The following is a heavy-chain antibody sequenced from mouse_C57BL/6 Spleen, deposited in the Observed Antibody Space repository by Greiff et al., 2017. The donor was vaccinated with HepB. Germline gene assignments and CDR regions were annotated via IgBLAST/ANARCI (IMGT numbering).Heavy chain of an antibody. CDR3: ARTRGNAMDY. CDR2: IYPGGGYT. J-gene: IGHJ4*01. CDR1: GYTFTNYW. Sequence: VQLQQSGAELVRPGTSVKMSCKASGYTFTNYWIGWAKQRPGHGLEWIGDIYPGGGYTNYNEKFKGKATLTVDKSSSTAYMPCSSLTSEDSAIDDSARTRGNAMDYWGQGTAVTVSA. V-gene: IGHV1-63*01.